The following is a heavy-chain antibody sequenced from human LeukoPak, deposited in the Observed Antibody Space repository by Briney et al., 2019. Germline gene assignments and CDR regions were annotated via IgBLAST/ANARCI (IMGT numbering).Heavy chain of an antibody. CDR1: GYSFTSYW. J-gene: IGHJ3*02. Sequence: GESLKISCKGSGYSFTSYWIGWVRQMPGKGLEWMGIIYPGDSDTRYSPSFQGQVTISADKSISTAYLQWSSLKASDTAMYYCASRRYGYDSSGYGILDAFDIWGQGTMVTVSS. D-gene: IGHD3-22*01. V-gene: IGHV5-51*01. CDR2: IYPGDSDT. CDR3: ASRRYGYDSSGYGILDAFDI.